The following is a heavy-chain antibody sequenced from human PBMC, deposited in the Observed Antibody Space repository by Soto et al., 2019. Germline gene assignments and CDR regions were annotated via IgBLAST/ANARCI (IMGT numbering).Heavy chain of an antibody. CDR2: SSPYSGNT. CDR3: EMVNKSFTPSPQDV. Sequence: QVQLVQSGDEVRKPGSSVKVSCKASGYIFVNYGIAWVRQAPGQGLERMGWSSPYSGNTHYARKVQGSLTMTTDTSTRTAYMSVCNLTYDHSAVYYCEMVNKSFTPSPQDVWEQVTTVPVSS. D-gene: IGHD2-15*01. J-gene: IGHJ6*01. CDR1: GYIFVNYG. V-gene: IGHV1-18*01.